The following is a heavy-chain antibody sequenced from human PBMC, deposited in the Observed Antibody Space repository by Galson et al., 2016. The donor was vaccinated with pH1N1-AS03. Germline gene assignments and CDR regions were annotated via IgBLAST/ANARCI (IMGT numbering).Heavy chain of an antibody. V-gene: IGHV1-46*01. CDR2: INPSGGST. D-gene: IGHD2-15*01. CDR1: GYTFTNYN. CDR3: ARGAGYL. J-gene: IGHJ4*02. Sequence: SVKVSCKASGYTFTNYNIYWVRQAPGQGLEWMGKINPSGGSTSYAQKFQGRATVTRDTSTSTVYMELSSLRLEDTAVYYCARGAGYLWGQGTLVTVSP.